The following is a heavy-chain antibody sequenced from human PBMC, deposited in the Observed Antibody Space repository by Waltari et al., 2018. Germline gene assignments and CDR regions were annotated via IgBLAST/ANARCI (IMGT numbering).Heavy chain of an antibody. CDR3: ARRLTYYYDSSGYYYEGGIDY. Sequence: QVQLQESGPGLVKPSETLSLTCAVSGHSISSGYYWGWIRQPPGQGLGWIGSIYHSGSTYYNPSLKSRVTISVDTSKNQFSLKLSSVTAADTAVYYCARRLTYYYDSSGYYYEGGIDYWGQGTLVTVSS. J-gene: IGHJ4*02. CDR1: GHSISSGYY. V-gene: IGHV4-38-2*01. D-gene: IGHD3-22*01. CDR2: IYHSGST.